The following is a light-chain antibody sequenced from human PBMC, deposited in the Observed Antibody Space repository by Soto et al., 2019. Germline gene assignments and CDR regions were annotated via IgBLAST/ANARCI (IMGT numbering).Light chain of an antibody. CDR1: SSDVGSYNL. CDR2: EVT. V-gene: IGLV2-23*02. J-gene: IGLJ1*01. Sequence: QSVLTQPASVSGSPGQSITISCTGTSSDVGSYNLVSWYQQYPGKAPKLMIYEVTKRPSGVSNRFSGSESGNTASLTISGLQADDESDYYCCSYAGSSTNYVFGTGTKVTVL. CDR3: CSYAGSSTNYV.